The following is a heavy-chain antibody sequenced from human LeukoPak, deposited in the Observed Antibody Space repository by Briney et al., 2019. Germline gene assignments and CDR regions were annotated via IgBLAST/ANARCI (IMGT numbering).Heavy chain of an antibody. CDR3: ARAVSGRFDY. D-gene: IGHD6-19*01. J-gene: IGHJ4*02. V-gene: IGHV4-59*08. CDR2: IYYSGST. Sequence: ETLSLTCTVSGGSISSYYWGWIRQPPGKGLEWTGYIYYSGSTNYNPSLNSRVTISVDTSKNQFSLRLSSVTAADTAIYYCARAVSGRFDYWGQGTLVTVSS. CDR1: GGSISSYY.